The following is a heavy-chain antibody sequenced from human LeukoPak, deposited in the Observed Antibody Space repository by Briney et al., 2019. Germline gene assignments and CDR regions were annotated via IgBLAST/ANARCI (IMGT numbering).Heavy chain of an antibody. CDR1: GFTFNNYA. CDR3: AKMLTITSRRSPSYFDY. V-gene: IGHV3-23*01. CDR2: FSVSGDST. D-gene: IGHD6-6*01. Sequence: PGGSLRLSCAASGFTFNNYAMNWVRQAPGKGLEGVSIFSVSGDSTYYANSVKGRFTISRDNSKNTLYLQMSSLRAEDTALYYCAKMLTITSRRSPSYFDYWGRGTLVTVSS. J-gene: IGHJ4*02.